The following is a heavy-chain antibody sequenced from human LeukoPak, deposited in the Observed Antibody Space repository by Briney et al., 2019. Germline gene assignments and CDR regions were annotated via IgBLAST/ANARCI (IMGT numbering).Heavy chain of an antibody. V-gene: IGHV3-48*03. CDR2: ISSSGSTI. D-gene: IGHD3-9*01. CDR3: ASYRALRYFDWFPYYYYGMDV. J-gene: IGHJ6*04. Sequence: PGGSLRLSCAASGFTFSSYEMNWVRQAPGKGLEWVSYISSSGSTIYYADSVKGRFTISRDNAKNSLYLQMNSLGAEDTAVYYCASYRALRYFDWFPYYYYGMDVWGKGTTVTVSS. CDR1: GFTFSSYE.